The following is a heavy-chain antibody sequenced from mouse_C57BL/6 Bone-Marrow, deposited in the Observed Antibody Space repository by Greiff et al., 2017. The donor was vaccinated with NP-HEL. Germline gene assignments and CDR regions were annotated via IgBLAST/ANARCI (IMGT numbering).Heavy chain of an antibody. D-gene: IGHD2-4*01. CDR3: TTEDYAWFAY. J-gene: IGHJ3*01. CDR1: GFNIKDDY. V-gene: IGHV14-4*01. Sequence: EVQLHQSGAELVRPGASVKLSCTASGFNIKDDYMHWVKQRPEQGLEWIGWIDPENGDTEYASKFQGKATITADTSSNTAYLQLSSLTSEDTAVYYCTTEDYAWFAYWGQGTLVTVSA. CDR2: IDPENGDT.